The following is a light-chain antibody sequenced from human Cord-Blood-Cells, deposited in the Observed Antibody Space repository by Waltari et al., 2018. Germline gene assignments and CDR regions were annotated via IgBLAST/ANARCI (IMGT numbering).Light chain of an antibody. J-gene: IGLJ3*02. CDR1: SSDVGCYTL. CDR2: EGS. Sequence: QSALTQPASVSGSPGQSLTISCTGTSSDVGCYTLFSWYQQHPGKAPKLMIYEGSKRPSGVSNRFSGSKSGNTASLTISGLQAEDEADYYCCSYAGSSTWVFGGGTKLTVL. CDR3: CSYAGSSTWV. V-gene: IGLV2-23*01.